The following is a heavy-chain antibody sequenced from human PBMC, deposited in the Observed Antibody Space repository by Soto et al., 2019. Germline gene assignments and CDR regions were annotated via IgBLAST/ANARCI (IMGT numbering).Heavy chain of an antibody. CDR2: ISHDGSDK. CDR1: GFPFGDFG. Sequence: PGGSLRLSCAASGFPFGDFGMHWLRQVPGKGLEWVAVISHDGSDKFYADSVKARFTISRDNSKNTLYLQMSGLRGEDTAVYYCAKSPDFFRSSANCYRYYFDCWSQGTLVTV. CDR3: AKSPDFFRSSANCYRYYFDC. V-gene: IGHV3-30*18. D-gene: IGHD2-2*02. J-gene: IGHJ4*02.